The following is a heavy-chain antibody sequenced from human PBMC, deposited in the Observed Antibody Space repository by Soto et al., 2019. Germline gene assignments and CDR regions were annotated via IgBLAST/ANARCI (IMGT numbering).Heavy chain of an antibody. J-gene: IGHJ4*02. CDR1: GFTFATYA. Sequence: QVQVVESGGGVVQPGGSLRLSCAASGFTFATYAMHWVRQAPGKGLVWVAVISDDGSDKYYADSVKGRFSISRDNSKSTLFLQLNSLRPEDTAVYRCAKDRNNEAVYYFDSWGQGALITVSS. V-gene: IGHV3-30*18. CDR3: AKDRNNEAVYYFDS. CDR2: ISDDGSDK. D-gene: IGHD1-1*01.